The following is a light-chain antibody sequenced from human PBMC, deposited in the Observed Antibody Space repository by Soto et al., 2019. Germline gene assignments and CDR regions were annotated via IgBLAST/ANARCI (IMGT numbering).Light chain of an antibody. V-gene: IGLV2-8*01. Sequence: QSALTQPPSASGSPGQSVTISCTGTSSDVGGHNYVSWYQQHPGKAPKLLIYEVIQRPSGVPDRFSGSKSGNTASLTVSGHQAEYEADYYCTSYAGSDNVIFGGGTKLTVL. J-gene: IGLJ2*01. CDR2: EVI. CDR3: TSYAGSDNVI. CDR1: SSDVGGHNY.